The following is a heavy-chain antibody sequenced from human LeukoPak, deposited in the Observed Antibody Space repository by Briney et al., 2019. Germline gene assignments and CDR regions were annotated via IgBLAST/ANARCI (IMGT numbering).Heavy chain of an antibody. CDR2: INPNSGGT. V-gene: IGHV1-2*02. J-gene: IGHJ4*02. D-gene: IGHD6-13*01. CDR1: GYTFTGYY. CDR3: ARMRHRWQQLADY. Sequence: ASVKVSCKASGYTFTGYYMHWVRQAPGQGLEWMGWINPNSGGTNYAQKFQGRVTMTRDTSISTAYMELSRLRSDDTAVYYCARMRHRWQQLADYWGQGTLVTVSS.